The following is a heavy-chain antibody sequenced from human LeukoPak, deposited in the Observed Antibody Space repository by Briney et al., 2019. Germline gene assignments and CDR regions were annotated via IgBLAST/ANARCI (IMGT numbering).Heavy chain of an antibody. CDR1: GGSFSGYY. CDR3: ARAYGDYEWSLRDGYYFDY. CDR2: INHSGST. V-gene: IGHV4-34*01. Sequence: SETLSLTCAVYGGSFSGYYWSWIRQPPGKGLEWIGEINHSGSTNYNPSLKSRVTISVDTSKNQFSRKLSSVTAADTAVYYCARAYGDYEWSLRDGYYFDYWGQGTLVTVSS. J-gene: IGHJ4*02. D-gene: IGHD4-17*01.